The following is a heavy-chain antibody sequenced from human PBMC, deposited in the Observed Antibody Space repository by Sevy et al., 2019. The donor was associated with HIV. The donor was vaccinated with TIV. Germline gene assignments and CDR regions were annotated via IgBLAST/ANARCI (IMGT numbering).Heavy chain of an antibody. V-gene: IGHV3-48*01. D-gene: IGHD3-9*01. CDR3: ARILGSGLVTNDAFDI. Sequence: GGSLRLSCAASGFTFSSYSMNWVRQAPGKGLEWVSYISSSSSTIYYADSVKGRFTISRDNAKNSLYLQMNSLRAEDTAVYYCARILGSGLVTNDAFDIWGQGTMVTVSS. CDR1: GFTFSSYS. J-gene: IGHJ3*02. CDR2: ISSSSSTI.